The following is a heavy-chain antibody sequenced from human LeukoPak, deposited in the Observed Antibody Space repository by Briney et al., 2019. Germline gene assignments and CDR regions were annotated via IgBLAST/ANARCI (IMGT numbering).Heavy chain of an antibody. D-gene: IGHD4-17*01. CDR1: GFTFSNYS. CDR3: ARATASRFDY. J-gene: IGHJ4*02. Sequence: PGGSLRLSCAASGFTFSNYSMNWVRQAPGKGLEWVSSISGSSSYIYYADSVKGRFTISRDNAKNSLYLQMNSLRAEDTAVYYCARATASRFDYWGQGTLVTVSS. CDR2: ISGSSSYI. V-gene: IGHV3-21*01.